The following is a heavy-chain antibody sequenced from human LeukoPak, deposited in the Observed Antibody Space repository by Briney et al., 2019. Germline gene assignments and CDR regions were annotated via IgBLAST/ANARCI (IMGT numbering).Heavy chain of an antibody. CDR2: IYSGGST. CDR3: AKNAGDL. V-gene: IGHV4-4*07. Sequence: SETLSLTCTVSGASISAYYWTWIRQPAGKGLEWIGRIYSGGSTNYSPSLKSRVTMSVDPSKKQFSLKLTSVTAADTAVCYCAKNAGDLWGQGTLVTVSS. CDR1: GASISAYY. J-gene: IGHJ5*02. D-gene: IGHD6-13*01.